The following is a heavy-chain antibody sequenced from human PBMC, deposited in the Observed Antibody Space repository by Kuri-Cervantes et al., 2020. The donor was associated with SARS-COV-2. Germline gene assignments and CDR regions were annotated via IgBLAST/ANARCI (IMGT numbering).Heavy chain of an antibody. CDR1: GYTFTGYY. J-gene: IGHJ6*02. D-gene: IGHD3-9*01. CDR2: INPNSGGT. Sequence: ASVKVSCKASGYTFTGYYLHWVRQAPGQGLEWMGWINPNSGGTIYSQKFQGWVTMTRDTSISTAYMELSRLRSDDTAVYYCARAGVLRYFDWLKTGGMDVWGQGTTVTVSS. CDR3: ARAGVLRYFDWLKTGGMDV. V-gene: IGHV1-2*04.